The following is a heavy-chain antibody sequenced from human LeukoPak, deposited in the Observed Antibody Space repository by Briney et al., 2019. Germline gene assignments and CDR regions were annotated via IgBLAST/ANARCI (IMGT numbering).Heavy chain of an antibody. J-gene: IGHJ4*01. V-gene: IGHV3-7*01. D-gene: IGHD2/OR15-2a*01. CDR3: ASRESSMSRSH. Sequence: GGSLRLSCAASGFSISDYWMNWVRLVPGKGLEWVANINEDGTIQDYVASVRGRFTISRNNAKNSLYLQMNSLGAEDTAVYYCASRESSMSRSHWGHGTLVTVSS. CDR2: INEDGTIQ. CDR1: GFSISDYW.